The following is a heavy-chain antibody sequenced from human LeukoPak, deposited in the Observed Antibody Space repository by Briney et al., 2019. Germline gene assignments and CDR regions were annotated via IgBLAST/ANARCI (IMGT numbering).Heavy chain of an antibody. D-gene: IGHD6-19*01. J-gene: IGHJ4*02. Sequence: ASVKVSCKASGYTFIAYYIHWVRQAPEQGLEWMGIINPSGGSTTYAQNFQGRVTMTRDTSTSAVYMELSSLRSEDTAVYYCARGGSLAVAPHLYYFDYWGQGTLVTVSS. CDR3: ARGGSLAVAPHLYYFDY. V-gene: IGHV1-46*01. CDR1: GYTFIAYY. CDR2: INPSGGST.